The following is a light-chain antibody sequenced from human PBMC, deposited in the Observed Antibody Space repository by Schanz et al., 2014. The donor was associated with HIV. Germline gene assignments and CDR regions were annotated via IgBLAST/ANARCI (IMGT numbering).Light chain of an antibody. Sequence: DIRMTQSPSSLSASVGDRVTVTCRASRTINTYLNWYQQKPGGAPKLLIYAASTLESGVPSRFSGSGSGTDFTLTIGTLQPEDFATYYCQQCFTLPWTFGQGTKVEIK. CDR2: AAS. CDR1: RTINTY. J-gene: IGKJ1*01. V-gene: IGKV1-39*01. CDR3: QQCFTLPWT.